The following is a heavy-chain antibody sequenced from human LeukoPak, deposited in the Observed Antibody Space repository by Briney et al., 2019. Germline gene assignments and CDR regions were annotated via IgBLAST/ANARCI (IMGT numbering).Heavy chain of an antibody. Sequence: PGGSLRLSCAASGFTFSSYEMNWVRQAPGKGLEWVSYISSSGSTIYYADSVKGRFTISRDNAKNSLYLQMNSLRAEDTAVYYCARLAAAPYTNFDYWGQGTLVTVSS. CDR1: GFTFSSYE. CDR2: ISSSGSTI. D-gene: IGHD6-13*01. V-gene: IGHV3-48*03. CDR3: ARLAAAPYTNFDY. J-gene: IGHJ4*02.